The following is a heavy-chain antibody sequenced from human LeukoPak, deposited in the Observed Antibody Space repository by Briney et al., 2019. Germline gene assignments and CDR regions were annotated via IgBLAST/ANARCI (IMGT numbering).Heavy chain of an antibody. V-gene: IGHV1-2*02. J-gene: IGHJ4*02. CDR3: ARERTPGSGHGVDY. CDR1: GYTFTGYY. Sequence: VASVKVSCKASGYTFTGYYIHWVRQAPGQGLEWMGWINPNINGTNYAQKFQGRVTMTGDRSISTAYMELSRLRSDDTAVYYCARERTPGSGHGVDYWGQGTVVTVSS. D-gene: IGHD1-26*01. CDR2: INPNINGT.